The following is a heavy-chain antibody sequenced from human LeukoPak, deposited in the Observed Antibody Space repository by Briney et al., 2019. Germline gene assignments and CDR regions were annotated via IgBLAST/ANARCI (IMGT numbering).Heavy chain of an antibody. V-gene: IGHV4-59*08. CDR3: ARSRTNRDVYNFYY. D-gene: IGHD5-24*01. CDR2: IYYSGTT. J-gene: IGHJ4*02. CDR1: GGSISIYY. Sequence: SETLSLTCTVSGGSISIYYWSWIRQPPGKGLEWIGYIYYSGTTNYNPSLKSRVTISTNSSKNQFSLNLTSVTAADTAVYYCARSRTNRDVYNFYYWGQGTLVTVSS.